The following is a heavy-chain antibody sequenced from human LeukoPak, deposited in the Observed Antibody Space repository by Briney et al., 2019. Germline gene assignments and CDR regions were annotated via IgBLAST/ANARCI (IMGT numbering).Heavy chain of an antibody. J-gene: IGHJ3*02. Sequence: GESLKISCKGSGYSFTSYWIGWVRQMPGKGLEWMGIIYPGDSDTRYSPSFQGQVTISADKSISTAYLQWSSLKASDTAMYYCARHLTVVVIANAFDIWGQGTMVTVSS. CDR2: IYPGDSDT. CDR1: GYSFTSYW. V-gene: IGHV5-51*01. CDR3: ARHLTVVVIANAFDI. D-gene: IGHD2-21*01.